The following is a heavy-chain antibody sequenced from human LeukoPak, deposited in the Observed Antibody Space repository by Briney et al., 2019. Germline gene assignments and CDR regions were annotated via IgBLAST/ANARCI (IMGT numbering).Heavy chain of an antibody. Sequence: GASVKVSCKASGYTFTGYYMHWVRQAPGQGLEWMGWINPNSGGTNYAQKFQGRVTMTRDTSISTAYMELSRLRSDDTAVYYCARDYCSGGSCYQDYWGQGTLVTVSS. J-gene: IGHJ4*02. CDR2: INPNSGGT. D-gene: IGHD2-15*01. V-gene: IGHV1-2*02. CDR1: GYTFTGYY. CDR3: ARDYCSGGSCYQDY.